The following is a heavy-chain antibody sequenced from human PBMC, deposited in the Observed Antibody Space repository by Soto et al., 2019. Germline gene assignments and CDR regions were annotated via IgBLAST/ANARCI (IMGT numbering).Heavy chain of an antibody. V-gene: IGHV3-23*01. CDR3: AKVLGRGSNPDAFDI. D-gene: IGHD3-10*01. CDR2: ISGRGGSI. J-gene: IGHJ3*02. Sequence: GGSLRLSCAASGFTFSSYAMSLVRQAPGKGLEWVSAISGRGGSIYSADSVKGRFTLSRDNSKNTLYLQMNSLCAEDTAVYYCAKVLGRGSNPDAFDIWGQGTMVTVSS. CDR1: GFTFSSYA.